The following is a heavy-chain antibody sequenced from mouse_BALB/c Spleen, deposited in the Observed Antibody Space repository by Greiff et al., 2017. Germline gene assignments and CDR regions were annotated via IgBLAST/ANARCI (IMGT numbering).Heavy chain of an antibody. CDR2: ISYSGST. Sequence: EVKVEESGPGLVKPSQSLSLTCTVTGYSITSDYAWNWIRQFPGNKLEWMGYISYSGSTSYNPSLKSRISITRDTSKNQFFLQLNSVTTEDTATYYCARNYYRYDEGTHYYAMDYWGQGTSVTVSS. D-gene: IGHD2-14*01. V-gene: IGHV3-2*02. CDR3: ARNYYRYDEGTHYYAMDY. J-gene: IGHJ4*01. CDR1: GYSITSDYA.